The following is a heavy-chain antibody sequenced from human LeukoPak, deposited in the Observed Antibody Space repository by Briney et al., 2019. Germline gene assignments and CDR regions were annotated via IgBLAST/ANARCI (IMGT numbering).Heavy chain of an antibody. CDR1: GFTFSSYW. V-gene: IGHV3-7*01. Sequence: GGSLRLSCAASGFTFSSYWMSWVRQAPGKGLEWVANIKQDGSEKYYVDSVKGRFTISRDNAKNSLYLQMNSLRAEDTAVYYCARDKIVGATNFDYWGQGTLVAVSS. J-gene: IGHJ4*02. D-gene: IGHD1-26*01. CDR2: IKQDGSEK. CDR3: ARDKIVGATNFDY.